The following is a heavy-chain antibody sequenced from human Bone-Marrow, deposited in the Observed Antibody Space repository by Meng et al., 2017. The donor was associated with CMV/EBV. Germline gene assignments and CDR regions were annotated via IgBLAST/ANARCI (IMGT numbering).Heavy chain of an antibody. D-gene: IGHD2-21*01. V-gene: IGHV3-30*02. CDR1: GFTFDEYG. J-gene: IGHJ4*02. Sequence: GGSLRLSCAASGFTFDEYGMHWVRQTPGKGLEWVAFIRHDGTNKFYGDSVKGRFTISRDNSKNTVYLQMNSLRAEDTAVYYCARGAYEIWGQGTLVTVSS. CDR2: IRHDGTNK. CDR3: ARGAYEI.